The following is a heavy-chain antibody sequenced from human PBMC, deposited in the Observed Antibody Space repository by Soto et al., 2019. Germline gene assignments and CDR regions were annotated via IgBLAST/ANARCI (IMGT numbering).Heavy chain of an antibody. D-gene: IGHD6-19*01. V-gene: IGHV1-69*04. CDR2: IIPILGIP. CDR1: GVSFSDST. Sequence: QVLLVQSGAEVKKPGSSVKVSCKASGVSFSDSTISWVRQAPGQGLEWMGKIIPILGIPNFAQKFQGRVTITADKSTSTAYMKLSSLRSEVTALYYCGTDSVSDWRPGVGYWGQGTLVTVSS. CDR3: GTDSVSDWRPGVGY. J-gene: IGHJ4*02.